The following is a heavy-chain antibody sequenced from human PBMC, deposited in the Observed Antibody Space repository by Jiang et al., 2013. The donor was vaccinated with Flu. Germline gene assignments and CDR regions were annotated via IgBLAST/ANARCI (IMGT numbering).Heavy chain of an antibody. J-gene: IGHJ5*02. D-gene: IGHD6-13*01. CDR3: ASLGKIAAAGSLGWFDP. Sequence: GAEVKKPGSSVKVSCKASGGTFSSYAISWVRQAPGQGLEWMGGIIPIFGTANYAQKFQGRVTITADESTSTAYMELSSLRSEDTAVYYCASLGKIAAAGSLGWFDPWGQGTLVTVSS. CDR2: IIPIFGTA. V-gene: IGHV1-69*01. CDR1: GGTFSSYA.